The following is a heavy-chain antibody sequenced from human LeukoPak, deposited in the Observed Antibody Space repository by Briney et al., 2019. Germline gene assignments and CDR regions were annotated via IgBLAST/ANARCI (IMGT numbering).Heavy chain of an antibody. D-gene: IGHD3-3*01. CDR1: GDSVSSSGYY. Sequence: PSETLPLTCTVSGDSVSSSGYYWGWIRQPPGKGPEWIGSIYYSGSTYYNPSLRSRVTISVDTPRNQFSLKLSSVTAADTAVYYCARHVPSGGYYNFWSGYPVDYWGQGTLVTVSS. CDR3: ARHVPSGGYYNFWSGYPVDY. V-gene: IGHV4-39*01. CDR2: IYYSGST. J-gene: IGHJ4*02.